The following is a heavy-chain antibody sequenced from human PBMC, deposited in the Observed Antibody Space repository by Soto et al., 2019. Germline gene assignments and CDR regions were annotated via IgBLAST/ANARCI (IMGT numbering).Heavy chain of an antibody. D-gene: IGHD2-15*01. J-gene: IGHJ6*02. CDR3: AKSGVVVAATRGANYYYYYGMDV. V-gene: IGHV3-23*01. CDR2: ISGSGGST. Sequence: GGFLSLSCTASGFTFSSHAMSWVRQAPGTALMWVSAISGSGGSTYYADSVKCRFTLSRDNSKNTLYLQMNSLRAEDTAVYYCAKSGVVVAATRGANYYYYYGMDVWGQGTTVTVSS. CDR1: GFTFSSHA.